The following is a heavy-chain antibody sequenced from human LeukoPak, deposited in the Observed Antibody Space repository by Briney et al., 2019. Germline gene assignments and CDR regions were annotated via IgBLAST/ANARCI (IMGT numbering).Heavy chain of an antibody. Sequence: GASVKVSCKASGGTFSSYAISWVRQAPGQGLEWMGGIIPIFGTANYAQKFQGRVTITADESTSTAYMELRSLRSDDTAVYYCARDVGYSSGWYPTPTAPDDYWGQGTLVTVSS. V-gene: IGHV1-69*13. CDR2: IIPIFGTA. CDR1: GGTFSSYA. CDR3: ARDVGYSSGWYPTPTAPDDY. D-gene: IGHD6-19*01. J-gene: IGHJ4*02.